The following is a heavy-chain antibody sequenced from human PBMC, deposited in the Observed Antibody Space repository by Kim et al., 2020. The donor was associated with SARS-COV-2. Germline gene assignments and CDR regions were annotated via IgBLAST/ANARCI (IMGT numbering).Heavy chain of an antibody. J-gene: IGHJ6*03. V-gene: IGHV3-73*01. CDR1: GFTFSGSA. D-gene: IGHD2-2*01. Sequence: GGSLRLSCAASGFTFSGSAMHWVRQASGKGLEWVGRIRSKANSYSTAYAASGKGSFTISRDDSQNKAYMQMNSLKTEDTSVYYCTRLYCSSNSCYDHYYYYMDVWGKGTTVTVSS. CDR3: TRLYCSSNSCYDHYYYYMDV. CDR2: IRSKANSYST.